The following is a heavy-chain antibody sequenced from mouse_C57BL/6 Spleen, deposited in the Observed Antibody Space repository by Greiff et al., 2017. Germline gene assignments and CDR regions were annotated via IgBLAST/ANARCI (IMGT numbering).Heavy chain of an antibody. CDR3: ARNYGSSFDY. V-gene: IGHV1-82*01. CDR1: GYAISSSW. J-gene: IGHJ2*01. Sequence: QVQLQQSGPELVKPGASVKISCKASGYAISSSWMNWVKQRPGKGLERIGRIYPGDGDTNYNGKFKGKATLTADKSSSTAYMQLSSLTSEDSAVYFCARNYGSSFDYWGQGTTLTVSS. D-gene: IGHD1-1*01. CDR2: IYPGDGDT.